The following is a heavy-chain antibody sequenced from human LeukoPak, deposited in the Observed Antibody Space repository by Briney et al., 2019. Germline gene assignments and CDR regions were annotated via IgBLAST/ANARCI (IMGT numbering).Heavy chain of an antibody. V-gene: IGHV3-21*01. CDR1: GLPFSTYS. J-gene: IGHJ3*02. D-gene: IGHD4-17*01. CDR3: ARPRTTVTQGDAFDI. Sequence: GGSLRLSCEASGLPFSTYSMSWVRQAPGKGLEWVASICTSGTYFYSPESEKGRFTISRENAKNSLYLQMNSVRVEDMAVYYCARPRTTVTQGDAFDIWGQGTMLTVSS. CDR2: ICTSGTYF.